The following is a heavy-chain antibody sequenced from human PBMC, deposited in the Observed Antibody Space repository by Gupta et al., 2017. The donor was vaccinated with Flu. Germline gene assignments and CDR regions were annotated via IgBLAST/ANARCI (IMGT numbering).Heavy chain of an antibody. V-gene: IGHV4-59*01. Sequence: QVQLQESGPGLVKPSETLSLTCTVSGGSISSYYWSWIRQPPGKGLEWIGYIYYSGSTNYNPSLKSRVTISVDTSKNQFSLKLSSVTAADTAVYYCARGSDSSGTTDYWGQGTLVTVSS. J-gene: IGHJ4*02. D-gene: IGHD3-22*01. CDR1: GGSISSYY. CDR2: IYYSGST. CDR3: ARGSDSSGTTDY.